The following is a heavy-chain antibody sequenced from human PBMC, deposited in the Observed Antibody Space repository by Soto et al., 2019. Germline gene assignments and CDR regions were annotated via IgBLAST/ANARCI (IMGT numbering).Heavy chain of an antibody. V-gene: IGHV4-38-2*02. CDR2: IYHSGST. J-gene: IGHJ4*02. CDR1: GYSISSGYY. CDR3: ARDYITIFGVVISPPFDY. Sequence: SETLSLTCAVSGYSISSGYYWGWIRQPPGKGLECIGSIYHSGSTYYNPSLKSRVTISVDTSKNQFSLKLSSVTAADTAVYYCARDYITIFGVVISPPFDYWGQGTLVTVSS. D-gene: IGHD3-3*01.